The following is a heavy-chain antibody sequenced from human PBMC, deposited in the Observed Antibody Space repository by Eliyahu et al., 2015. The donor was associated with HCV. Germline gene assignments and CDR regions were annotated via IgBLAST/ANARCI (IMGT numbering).Heavy chain of an antibody. J-gene: IGHJ5*02. Sequence: QVQVVQSGAEVIKPGASVXVSCKTSXYPFSEYXFHWVRQAPXQGLEWMGWINPTTGDTRSAQKFQRRVTMTRDTSISTHYMELSSLRSDDTAVYYCAPSQSLEGATKGNWFQHWGQGTLVTVFS. CDR2: INPTTGDT. V-gene: IGHV1-2*02. CDR1: XYPFSEYX. D-gene: IGHD1-26*01. CDR3: APSQSLEGATKGNWFQH.